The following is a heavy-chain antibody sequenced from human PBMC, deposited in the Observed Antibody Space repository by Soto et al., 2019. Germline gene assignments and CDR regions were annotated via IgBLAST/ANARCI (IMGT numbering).Heavy chain of an antibody. J-gene: IGHJ4*02. CDR1: GGSISSSIYY. CDR3: ARQLRVGATKYGYFDY. CDR2: IYYSGST. Sequence: SETLSLTCTVSGGSISSSIYYWGWIRQPPGKGLEWIGSIYYSGSTYYNPSLKSRVTISVDTSKNQFSLKLSSVTAADTAVYYCARQLRVGATKYGYFDYWGQGTLVTVS. D-gene: IGHD1-26*01. V-gene: IGHV4-39*01.